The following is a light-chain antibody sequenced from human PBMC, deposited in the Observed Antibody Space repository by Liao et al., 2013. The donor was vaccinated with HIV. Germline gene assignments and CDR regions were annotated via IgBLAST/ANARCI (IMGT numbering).Light chain of an antibody. J-gene: IGLJ1*01. Sequence: SYELTQPPSVSVSPGQTARITCSGDALPKQYAYWYQQKPGQAPVLVIYKDTERPSGIPERFSGSSSGNTATLTISGTQAMDEADYYCQAWDNTLYVFGSGTKVTVL. CDR3: QAWDNTLYV. CDR2: KDT. CDR1: ALPKQY. V-gene: IGLV3-25*02.